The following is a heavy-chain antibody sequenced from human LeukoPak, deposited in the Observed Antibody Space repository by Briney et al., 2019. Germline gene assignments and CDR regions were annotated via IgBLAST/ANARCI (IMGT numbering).Heavy chain of an antibody. CDR3: EASIAAAGKTYSSGWKIDY. V-gene: IGHV3-48*03. Sequence: PGGSLRLSCAASGFTFSSYEMNWVRQAPGKGLEWVSYISSSGSTIYYADSVKGRFTISRDNAKNSLYLQMNSLRAEDTAVYYCEASIAAAGKTYSSGWKIDYWGQGTLVTVPS. CDR1: GFTFSSYE. J-gene: IGHJ4*02. CDR2: ISSSGSTI. D-gene: IGHD6-13*01.